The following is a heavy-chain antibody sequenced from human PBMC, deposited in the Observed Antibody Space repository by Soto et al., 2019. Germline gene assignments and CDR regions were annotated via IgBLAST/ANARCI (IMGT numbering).Heavy chain of an antibody. CDR2: MNPKSGNT. CDR1: GYTFTIYG. CDR3: ARGASMDV. J-gene: IGHJ6*03. V-gene: IGHV1-8*02. Sequence: GASVKVSCTASGYTFTIYGISWVRQATGQGLEWMGWMNPKSGNTGYVQKFQDRVTMTRDTSKNIAYMELSSLSSEDTAVYYCARGASMDVWGKGTTVTVSS.